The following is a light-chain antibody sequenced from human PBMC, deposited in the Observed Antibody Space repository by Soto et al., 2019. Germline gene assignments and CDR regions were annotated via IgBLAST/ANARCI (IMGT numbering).Light chain of an antibody. CDR3: QQSYNTLLT. Sequence: DIQMTQSPSSLSASVGDRVTITCRASQSISNYVNWYQQKPGKAPKVLIYGASSLQSGVPSRFSGSGSGTDFTLTISSLQPEDFATYYCQQSYNTLLTFGPGTKVDIK. CDR1: QSISNY. J-gene: IGKJ3*01. V-gene: IGKV1-39*01. CDR2: GAS.